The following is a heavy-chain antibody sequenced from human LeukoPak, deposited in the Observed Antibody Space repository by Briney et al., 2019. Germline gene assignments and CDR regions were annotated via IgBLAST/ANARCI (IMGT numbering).Heavy chain of an antibody. V-gene: IGHV3-13*04. J-gene: IGHJ3*02. CDR2: IGIAGDT. CDR3: ARDPGYSSTGVDAFDI. Sequence: PGGSLRLSCAASGFTFSTYDMHWVRQATGQGLEWVSSIGIAGDTYYPDSVKGRFTISRDNAEKSLFLQMNSLRDGDTAVYYCARDPGYSSTGVDAFDIWGRGTMVTVSS. CDR1: GFTFSTYD. D-gene: IGHD6-13*01.